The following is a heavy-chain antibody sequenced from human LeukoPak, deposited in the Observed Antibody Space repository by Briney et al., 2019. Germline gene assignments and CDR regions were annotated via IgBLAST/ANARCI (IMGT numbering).Heavy chain of an antibody. CDR1: GFTFSSYA. Sequence: GGSLRLSCAASGFTFSSYAMSWVRQAPGKGLEWVSAISGSGGSTYYADSVKGRFTISRDNSKNTLYLQMNSLRAEDTAVYYCARSIVGANTYFDYWGQGTLVTVSS. V-gene: IGHV3-23*01. D-gene: IGHD1-26*01. J-gene: IGHJ4*02. CDR2: ISGSGGST. CDR3: ARSIVGANTYFDY.